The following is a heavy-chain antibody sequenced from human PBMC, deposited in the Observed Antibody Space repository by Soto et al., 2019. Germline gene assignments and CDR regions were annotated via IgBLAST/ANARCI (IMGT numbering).Heavy chain of an antibody. CDR3: AKWRSYAYFDY. D-gene: IGHD1-26*01. CDR2: IYSGGST. Sequence: GGSLRLSCAASGFTVSSNYMSWVRQAPGKGLEWVSVIYSGGSTYYADSVKGRFTISRDNSKNTLYLQMNSLRAEDTAVYYCAKWRSYAYFDYWGQGTLVTVSS. J-gene: IGHJ4*02. CDR1: GFTVSSNY. V-gene: IGHV3-53*01.